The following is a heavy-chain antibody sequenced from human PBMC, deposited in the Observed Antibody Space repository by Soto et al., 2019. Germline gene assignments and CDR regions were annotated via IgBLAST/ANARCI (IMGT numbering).Heavy chain of an antibody. CDR1: GYTFSSYG. D-gene: IGHD2-21*02. V-gene: IGHV1-18*01. CDR2: ISAYNGNT. Sequence: ASVKVSCKASGYTFSSYGFSWVRQAPGQGLEWMGWISAYNGNTNYAQKFQGRVTMTTETSTSTAYMELTSLRSDDTAVYYCARGGHIAVVTDSFDSWGQGTLVTVSS. J-gene: IGHJ4*02. CDR3: ARGGHIAVVTDSFDS.